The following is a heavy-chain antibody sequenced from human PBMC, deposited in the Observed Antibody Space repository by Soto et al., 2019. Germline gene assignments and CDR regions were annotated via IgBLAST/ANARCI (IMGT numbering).Heavy chain of an antibody. Sequence: QVQLVEPGGGVVQPGRSLRLSCAASGFTFSSYGMHWVRQAPGKGLEWVAVIWYDGSNKYYADSVKGRFTISRDNSKNTLYLQMNSLRAEDTAVYYCARGEKEWLVMGAYYGMDVWGQGTTVTVFS. CDR2: IWYDGSNK. D-gene: IGHD6-19*01. CDR3: ARGEKEWLVMGAYYGMDV. V-gene: IGHV3-33*01. J-gene: IGHJ6*02. CDR1: GFTFSSYG.